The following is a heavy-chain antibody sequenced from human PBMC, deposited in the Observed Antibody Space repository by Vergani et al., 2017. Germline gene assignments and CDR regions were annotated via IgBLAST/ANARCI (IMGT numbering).Heavy chain of an antibody. Sequence: QVQLVQSGAEVKKPGASVKVPCKASGYTFTGYYTHWVRQAPGQGLEWMGWINPNSGGTNYAQKFQGRVTITPDESTSTAYMELSSLRSEDTAVYYCAGKKSGDFWSGYYLPFDYWGQGTLVTVSS. CDR3: AGKKSGDFWSGYYLPFDY. CDR1: GYTFTGYY. J-gene: IGHJ4*02. V-gene: IGHV1-2*02. D-gene: IGHD3-3*01. CDR2: INPNSGGT.